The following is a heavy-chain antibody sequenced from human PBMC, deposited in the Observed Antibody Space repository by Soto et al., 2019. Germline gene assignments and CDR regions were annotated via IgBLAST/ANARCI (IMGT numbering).Heavy chain of an antibody. CDR1: GFTFSSYE. J-gene: IGHJ4*02. V-gene: IGHV3-48*03. Sequence: GGSLRLSCATSGFTFSSYEMNWVRQAPGKGLEWVSYISSSGNPIYYADSVKGRFTISRDNAKNSLYLQMNSLRAEDTAVYYCARLNGYYYDSSGYYRSDYWGQRTLVTVSS. CDR3: ARLNGYYYDSSGYYRSDY. D-gene: IGHD3-22*01. CDR2: ISSSGNPI.